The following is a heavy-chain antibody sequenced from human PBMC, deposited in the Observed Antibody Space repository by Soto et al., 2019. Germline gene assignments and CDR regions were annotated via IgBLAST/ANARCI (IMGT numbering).Heavy chain of an antibody. J-gene: IGHJ6*02. D-gene: IGHD5-12*01. V-gene: IGHV3-15*07. Sequence: GSLRLSCAASGFTFSNAWMNWVRQAPGKGLEWVGRIKSKTDGGTTDYAAPVKGRFTISRDDSKNTLYLQMNSLKTEDTAVYYCTTPLYDYYYGMDVWGQGTTVTVSS. CDR3: TTPLYDYYYGMDV. CDR1: GFTFSNAW. CDR2: IKSKTDGGTT.